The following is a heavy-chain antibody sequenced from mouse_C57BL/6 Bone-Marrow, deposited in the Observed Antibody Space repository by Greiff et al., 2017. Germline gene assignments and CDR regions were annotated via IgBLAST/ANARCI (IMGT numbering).Heavy chain of an antibody. V-gene: IGHV1-39*01. CDR1: GYSFTDYN. D-gene: IGHD2-4*01. CDR2: INPNSGST. Sequence: EVQLQQSGPELVKPGASVKISCKASGYSFTDYNMNWVKQSNGKSLEWIGVINPNSGSTSYNQKFKGKATLTVDKSSITAYMQLNSLTSEDSAVYYCARGYDYGYAMDYWGQGTSVTVSS. J-gene: IGHJ4*01. CDR3: ARGYDYGYAMDY.